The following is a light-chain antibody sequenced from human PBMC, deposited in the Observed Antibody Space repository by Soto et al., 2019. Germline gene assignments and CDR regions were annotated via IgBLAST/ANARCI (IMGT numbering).Light chain of an antibody. V-gene: IGLV2-11*01. CDR2: DVS. CDR1: SSDVGGYNY. J-gene: IGLJ1*01. Sequence: QSALTQPRSESGSPGQSVTISCTGTSSDVGGYNYVSWYQQHPGKAPKLMIYDVSKRPSGVPDRFSGSKSGNTASLTISGLQAEDEADYYCCSYAGSYRYVFGTGTKVTVL. CDR3: CSYAGSYRYV.